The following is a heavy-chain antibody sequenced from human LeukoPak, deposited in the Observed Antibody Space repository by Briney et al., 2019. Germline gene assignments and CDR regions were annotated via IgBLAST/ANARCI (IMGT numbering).Heavy chain of an antibody. Sequence: GGSLRLSCAASGFTLNNAWMRYLRQPPGKGLEWVAAIGGSGGSTYYADSVKRRFTISRDNSKNTLYLQMNSLRAEDTAVYYCAKTSYFDYWGQGTLVTVSS. CDR2: IGGSGGST. J-gene: IGHJ4*02. CDR1: GFTLNNAW. CDR3: AKTSYFDY. V-gene: IGHV3-23*01.